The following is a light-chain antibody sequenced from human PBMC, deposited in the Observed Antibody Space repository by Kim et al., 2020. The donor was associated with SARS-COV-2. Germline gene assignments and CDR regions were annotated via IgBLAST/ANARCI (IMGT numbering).Light chain of an antibody. CDR1: KLGDKY. V-gene: IGLV3-1*01. CDR2: QDS. J-gene: IGLJ3*02. Sequence: PGQTASITCSGDKLGDKYACWYQQKPGQSPVLVIYQDSKRPSGIPERFSGSNSGNTATLTISGTQAMDEADYYCQAWDSSTDSWVFGGGTQLTVL. CDR3: QAWDSSTDSWV.